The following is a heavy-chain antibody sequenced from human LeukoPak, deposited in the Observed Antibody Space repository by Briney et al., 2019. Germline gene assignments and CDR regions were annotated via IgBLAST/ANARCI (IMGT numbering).Heavy chain of an antibody. CDR2: IYNSGST. V-gene: IGHV4-61*05. Sequence: PSETLSLTCTVSGGSISSSRYYWGWIRQPPGKGLEWIGYIYNSGSTNYNPSLKSRVTISVDTSKNQFSLRLNSVTAADAAVYFCMGGTGWLPEYWGQGTLVTVSS. J-gene: IGHJ4*02. D-gene: IGHD5-12*01. CDR1: GGSISSSRYY. CDR3: MGGTGWLPEY.